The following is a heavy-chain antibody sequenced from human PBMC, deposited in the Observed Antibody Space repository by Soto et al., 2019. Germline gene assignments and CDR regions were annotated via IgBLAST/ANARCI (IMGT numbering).Heavy chain of an antibody. D-gene: IGHD5-18*01. Sequence: QVHLVQSGTEVKEPGASVKLSCKASGFSFTNYAIHWVRQAPGQSLEWMGWIHAVNGATQYSQKFQARVTFTRDTSANTAYMDLSRLRSEDRALYFCAGSVTEYSYDRLDVWGQGNTVDVSS. CDR1: GFSFTNYA. CDR2: IHAVNGAT. J-gene: IGHJ6*02. CDR3: AGSVTEYSYDRLDV. V-gene: IGHV1-3*01.